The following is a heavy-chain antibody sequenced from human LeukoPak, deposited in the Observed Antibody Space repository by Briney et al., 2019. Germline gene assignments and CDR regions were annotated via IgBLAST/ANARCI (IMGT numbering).Heavy chain of an antibody. CDR1: GYTFTSYG. J-gene: IGHJ5*02. D-gene: IGHD3-10*01. V-gene: IGHV1-18*01. Sequence: ASVKVSCKASGYTFTSYGISWVRQAPGQGLEWMGWISAYNGNTNCAQKLQGRVTMTTDTSTSTAYMELRSLRSDDTAVYYCARLKAPYYYGSGSYYKAANWFDPWGQGTLVTVSS. CDR2: ISAYNGNT. CDR3: ARLKAPYYYGSGSYYKAANWFDP.